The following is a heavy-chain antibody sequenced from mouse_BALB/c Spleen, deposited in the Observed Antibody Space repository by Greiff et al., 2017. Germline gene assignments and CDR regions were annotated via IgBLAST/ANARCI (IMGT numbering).Heavy chain of an antibody. V-gene: IGHV4-2*02. CDR3: ARRYDGCYAMDY. Sequence: EVKLMESGGGLVQPGGSLNLSCAASGFAFSRYWMSWARQAPGKGQEWIGDINPGSSTINYTPSLKDKFIISRDNAKNTLYLQMSKVRSEDTALYYCARRYDGCYAMDYWGQGTSVTVSS. CDR2: INPGSSTI. J-gene: IGHJ4*01. CDR1: GFAFSRYW. D-gene: IGHD2-3*01.